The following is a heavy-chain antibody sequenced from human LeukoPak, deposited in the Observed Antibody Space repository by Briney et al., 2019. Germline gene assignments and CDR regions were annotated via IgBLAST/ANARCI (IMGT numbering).Heavy chain of an antibody. D-gene: IGHD2-15*01. CDR2: INGLGDKT. V-gene: IGHV3-64*01. CDR3: AKSIGGVVVVAADY. CDR1: GFTFNNYA. J-gene: IGHJ4*02. Sequence: GGSLRLSCAASGFTFNNYAIHWVRQAPGKGLEYVSAINGLGDKTYYAHSVKGRFTISRDNSKNTVFLQMGSLRAEDTAVYYCAKSIGGVVVVAADYWGQGTLVTVSS.